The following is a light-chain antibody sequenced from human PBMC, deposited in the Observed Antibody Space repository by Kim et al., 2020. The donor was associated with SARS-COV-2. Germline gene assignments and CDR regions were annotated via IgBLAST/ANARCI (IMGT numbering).Light chain of an antibody. CDR1: SSDVGGYNY. V-gene: IGLV2-11*01. J-gene: IGLJ3*02. Sequence: GQSVTISCTGTSSDVGGYNYVSWYQQHPGKAPELMIYDVGKRPSGVPDRFSGSKSGNTASLTISGLQAEDEADYYCCSYAGSYTLVFGGGTQLTVL. CDR3: CSYAGSYTLV. CDR2: DVG.